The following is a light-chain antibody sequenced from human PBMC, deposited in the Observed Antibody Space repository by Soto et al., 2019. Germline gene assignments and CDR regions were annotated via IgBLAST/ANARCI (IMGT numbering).Light chain of an antibody. Sequence: QTVVTQPPSVSGAPGQTVTISCTGSSSNIGASYDVHWYQQTPGTAPKLLIYGNSNRPSGVPDRFSGSKSGTSASLAITGLQAEDEADYYCQSYDSSLSALFGGGTKLTVL. CDR3: QSYDSSLSAL. V-gene: IGLV1-40*01. CDR1: SSNIGASYD. CDR2: GNS. J-gene: IGLJ2*01.